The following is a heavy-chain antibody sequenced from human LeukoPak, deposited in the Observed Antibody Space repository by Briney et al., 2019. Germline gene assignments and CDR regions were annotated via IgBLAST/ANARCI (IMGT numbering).Heavy chain of an antibody. CDR2: ISGSGGST. V-gene: IGHV3-23*01. Sequence: PGGSLRLSCAASGFTFSSYAMSWVRQAPGKGLEWVSAISGSGGSTYYADSVKGRFTISRDNSKNMVYLQMNSLTAEDTAVYYCARVPDRSGYGGAFDIWGQGTMVTVSS. CDR1: GFTFSSYA. D-gene: IGHD3-22*01. J-gene: IGHJ3*02. CDR3: ARVPDRSGYGGAFDI.